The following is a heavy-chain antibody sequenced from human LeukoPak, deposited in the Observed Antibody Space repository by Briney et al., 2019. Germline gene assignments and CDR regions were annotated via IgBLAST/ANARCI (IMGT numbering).Heavy chain of an antibody. CDR1: GYTFTSYD. Sequence: GASVKVSCKASGYTFTSYDINWVRQATGQGLEWMGWMNPNSGNTGYAQKFQGRLTMTRDTSIRTAYMELSSLKSEDTAVYYCARRLDTIEFDPWGQGTLVTVSS. J-gene: IGHJ5*02. CDR2: MNPNSGNT. D-gene: IGHD5-12*01. CDR3: ARRLDTIEFDP. V-gene: IGHV1-8*01.